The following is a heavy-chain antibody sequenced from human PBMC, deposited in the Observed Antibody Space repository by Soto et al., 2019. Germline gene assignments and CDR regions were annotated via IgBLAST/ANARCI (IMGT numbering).Heavy chain of an antibody. CDR3: ARGDAQAFDY. Sequence: QWKLVSLGAGGKKLGPWVKFSSKPLGGTFTSYAITWLRQALGQGLEWMGGIIPIFGTANYAQKFQGRVTITADESTSTAYMELSSLRSEDTAVYYCARGDAQAFDYWGQGTLVTVSS. J-gene: IGHJ4*02. CDR2: IIPIFGTA. V-gene: IGHV1-69*01. CDR1: GGTFTSYA.